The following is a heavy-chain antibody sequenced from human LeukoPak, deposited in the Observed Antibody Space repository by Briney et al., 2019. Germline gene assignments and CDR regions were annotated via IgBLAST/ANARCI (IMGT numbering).Heavy chain of an antibody. CDR3: ARRAGAYTHPYDY. D-gene: IGHD3-16*01. J-gene: IGHJ4*02. Sequence: GGSLRLSCTVSGFTFSSNSMSWVRQAPGKGLEWVSFIYSAGSTHYSDSVKGRFTISIDNSKNTLYLQMNSLRAEDTAVYYCARRAGAYTHPYDYWGQGTLVTVSP. CDR2: IYSAGST. V-gene: IGHV3-53*01. CDR1: GFTFSSNS.